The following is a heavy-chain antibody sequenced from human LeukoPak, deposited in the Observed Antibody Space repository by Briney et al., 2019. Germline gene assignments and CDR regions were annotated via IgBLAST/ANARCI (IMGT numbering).Heavy chain of an antibody. D-gene: IGHD3-22*01. V-gene: IGHV4-39*07. Sequence: SETLSLTCTVSGGSISSSSYYWGWIRQPPGKGLEWIGSIYYSGSTYYNPSLKSRVTISVDTSKNQFSLKLSSVTAADTAVYYCARITYYYDSSGYQYDAFDIWGQGTMVTVSS. CDR2: IYYSGST. CDR3: ARITYYYDSSGYQYDAFDI. J-gene: IGHJ3*02. CDR1: GGSISSSSYY.